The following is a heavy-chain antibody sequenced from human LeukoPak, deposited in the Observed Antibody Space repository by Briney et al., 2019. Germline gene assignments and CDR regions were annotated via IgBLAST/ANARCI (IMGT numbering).Heavy chain of an antibody. Sequence: GGSLRLSCSASGFTFSSYAMHWVRQAPGKGLEWVSAITGSGGNTYYADSVKGRFTIPRDNSKNTLYLQMNSLRDEDTAVYYCAKWGDFDVLTGYYVPDFWGQGTLVTVSS. CDR3: AKWGDFDVLTGYYVPDF. J-gene: IGHJ4*02. D-gene: IGHD3-9*01. CDR1: GFTFSSYA. CDR2: ITGSGGNT. V-gene: IGHV3-23*01.